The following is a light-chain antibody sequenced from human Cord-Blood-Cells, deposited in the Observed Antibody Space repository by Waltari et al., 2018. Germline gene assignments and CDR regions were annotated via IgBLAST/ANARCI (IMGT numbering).Light chain of an antibody. V-gene: IGLV2-14*01. Sequence: QSALTQPASVSGSPGQSITNSCTGTSTDVGGYNYVSWYQQHPGKAPKPMIYDVSNRPSGVSNRFAGSKSGNTASLTISGLQAEDEADYYCSSYTSSSTLVFGGGTKLTVL. J-gene: IGLJ2*01. CDR3: SSYTSSSTLV. CDR1: STDVGGYNY. CDR2: DVS.